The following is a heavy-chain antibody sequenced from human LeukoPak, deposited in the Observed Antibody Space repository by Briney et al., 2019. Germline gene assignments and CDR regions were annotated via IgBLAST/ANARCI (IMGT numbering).Heavy chain of an antibody. V-gene: IGHV4-59*01. D-gene: IGHD6-19*01. CDR1: GGSISSYY. CDR3: ARGGWYPESFQH. Sequence: KSSETLSLTCTVSGGSISSYYWNWIPHPPGKALEWIGYIYYSGSANYNPSLKSRVTISVDTSKNQFSLKLSSVTAADTAVYYCARGGWYPESFQHWGQGALVTVSS. J-gene: IGHJ1*01. CDR2: IYYSGSA.